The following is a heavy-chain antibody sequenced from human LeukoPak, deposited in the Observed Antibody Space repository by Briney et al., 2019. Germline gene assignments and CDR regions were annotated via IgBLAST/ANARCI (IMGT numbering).Heavy chain of an antibody. Sequence: GGSLRLSCAASGFTFSSYSMNWVRQAPGKGLEWVAVISYDGSNKYYADSVKGRFTISRDNSKNTLYLQMNSLRAEDTAVYYCARVRRDIVVVPAAKTYYYYYMDVWGKGTTVTISS. V-gene: IGHV3-30*03. J-gene: IGHJ6*03. D-gene: IGHD2-2*01. CDR1: GFTFSSYS. CDR2: ISYDGSNK. CDR3: ARVRRDIVVVPAAKTYYYYYMDV.